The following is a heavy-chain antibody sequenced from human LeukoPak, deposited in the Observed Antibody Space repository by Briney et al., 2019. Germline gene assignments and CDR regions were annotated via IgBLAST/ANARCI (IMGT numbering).Heavy chain of an antibody. Sequence: SETLSLTCSVSRGSISSGSYHCSWIRQPAGKGLEWIGRIYVGGSTNYNPSLKRRVTISADTSKNQFSLKVTSVTAADTAVYFCARLTPYGDYYFDNWGQGVSVTVSP. CDR3: ARLTPYGDYYFDN. CDR2: IYVGGST. J-gene: IGHJ4*02. V-gene: IGHV4-61*02. CDR1: RGSISSGSYH. D-gene: IGHD4-17*01.